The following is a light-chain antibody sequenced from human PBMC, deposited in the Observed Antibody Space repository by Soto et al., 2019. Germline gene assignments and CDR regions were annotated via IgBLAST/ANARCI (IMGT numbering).Light chain of an antibody. V-gene: IGKV3-15*01. J-gene: IGKJ4*01. Sequence: EIVMTQSPATLSVSPGERATLSCRASQSVRSNLAWYQQTPGQAPRLLIYGASTRAAGFTARFSGSGSGTEFTLTISSLQSEDFAVYYCQQYNNWPLTFGGGTKVEIK. CDR2: GAS. CDR1: QSVRSN. CDR3: QQYNNWPLT.